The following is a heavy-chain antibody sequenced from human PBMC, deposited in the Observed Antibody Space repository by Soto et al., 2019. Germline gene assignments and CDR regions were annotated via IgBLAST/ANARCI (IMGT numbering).Heavy chain of an antibody. D-gene: IGHD6-19*01. J-gene: IGHJ6*03. CDR1: GFTFSSYS. CDR3: ARIAVENYYYYYYMDV. CDR2: ISSSSSYI. Sequence: GGSLRLSCAASGFTFSSYSMNWVRQAPGKGLEWVSSISSSSSYIYYADSVKGRFTISRDNAKNSLYLQMNSLRAEDTAVYYCARIAVENYYYYYYMDVWGKGTTVTVSS. V-gene: IGHV3-21*01.